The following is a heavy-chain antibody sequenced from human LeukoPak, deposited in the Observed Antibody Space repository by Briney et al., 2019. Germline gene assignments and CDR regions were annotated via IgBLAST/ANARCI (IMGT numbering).Heavy chain of an antibody. D-gene: IGHD5-18*01. CDR1: GGTFSSYA. CDR2: IIPIFGTA. Sequence: SVKVSCKASGGTFSSYAISWVRQAPGQGLEWMGGIIPIFGTANYAQKFQGRVTITADESTSTAYMELSSLRSGDTAVYYCARGAGAVVDTAMVFDYWGQGTLVTVSS. J-gene: IGHJ4*02. V-gene: IGHV1-69*01. CDR3: ARGAGAVVDTAMVFDY.